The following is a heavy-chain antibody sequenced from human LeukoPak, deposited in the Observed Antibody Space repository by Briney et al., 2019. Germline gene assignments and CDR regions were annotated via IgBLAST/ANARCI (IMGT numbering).Heavy chain of an antibody. CDR3: ARDDDSSGYLDY. V-gene: IGHV4-59*01. J-gene: IGHJ4*02. CDR2: ISYSGST. D-gene: IGHD3-22*01. CDR1: GGSINNYY. Sequence: SETLSLTCIVSGGSINNYYWSWLRQSPGKGLEWIGFISYSGSTKHNPSLKSRVTMSLDTSKNQFSLKLSSVTAADTAVYYCARDDDSSGYLDYWGQGTLVTVSS.